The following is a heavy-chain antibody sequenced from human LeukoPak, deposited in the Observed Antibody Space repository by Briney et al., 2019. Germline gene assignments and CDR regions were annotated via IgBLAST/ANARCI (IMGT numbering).Heavy chain of an antibody. D-gene: IGHD6-19*01. J-gene: IGHJ4*02. Sequence: GGSLRLSCTASGFTFSDYAVTWVRQAPGKGLEWVGFIRNKANGGTADYAASVKGRFTISRDDSKTIAYLQMNSLKTEDTAVYYCTRAYSTGWLGINDYWGQGALVTVSS. CDR2: IRNKANGGTA. CDR3: TRAYSTGWLGINDY. CDR1: GFTFSDYA. V-gene: IGHV3-49*04.